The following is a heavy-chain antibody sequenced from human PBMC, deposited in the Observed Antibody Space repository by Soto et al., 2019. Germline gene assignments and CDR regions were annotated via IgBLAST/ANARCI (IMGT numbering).Heavy chain of an antibody. D-gene: IGHD1-7*01. Sequence: GESLKISCKGFGYTFTNYWIGWVRQMPGKGLEWMGIIYPGDSDTRYSPSFQGQVTISADKSISTAYLQWSSLKASDTAVYYCARRLGSAWELFDYWGQGTLVTVSS. CDR1: GYTFTNYW. V-gene: IGHV5-51*01. CDR2: IYPGDSDT. J-gene: IGHJ4*02. CDR3: ARRLGSAWELFDY.